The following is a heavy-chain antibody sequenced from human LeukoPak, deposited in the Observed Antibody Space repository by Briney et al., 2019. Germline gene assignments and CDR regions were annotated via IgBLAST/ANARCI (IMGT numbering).Heavy chain of an antibody. J-gene: IGHJ4*02. V-gene: IGHV3-9*01. D-gene: IGHD4/OR15-4a*01. CDR1: GFTFDDYA. Sequence: GRSLRLSCAASGFTFDDYAMHWVRQAPGKGLEWVSGISWNSGSIGYADSVKGRFTISRDNSKNTLYLQMNSLRAEDTAVYYCAKVADYWATGLIFDYWGQGTLVTVSS. CDR3: AKVADYWATGLIFDY. CDR2: ISWNSGSI.